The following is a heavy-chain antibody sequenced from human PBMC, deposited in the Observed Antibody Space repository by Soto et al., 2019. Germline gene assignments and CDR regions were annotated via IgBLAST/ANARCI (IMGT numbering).Heavy chain of an antibody. CDR3: AGYSSSSGFYYGMDV. J-gene: IGHJ6*02. Sequence: ASVKVSCKASGYTFTSYGISWVRQAPGQGLEWMGWISAYNGNTDYAQKLQGRVTMTTDTSTSTAYMELRSLRSDDTAVYYCAGYSSSSGFYYGMDVWGQGTTVTVSS. V-gene: IGHV1-18*01. D-gene: IGHD6-6*01. CDR2: ISAYNGNT. CDR1: GYTFTSYG.